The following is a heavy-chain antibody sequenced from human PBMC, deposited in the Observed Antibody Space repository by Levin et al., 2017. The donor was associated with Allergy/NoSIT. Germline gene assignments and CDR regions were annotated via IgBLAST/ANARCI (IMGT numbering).Heavy chain of an antibody. CDR2: ISAYNGDT. D-gene: IGHD3-16*01. J-gene: IGHJ4*02. Sequence: PGGSLRLSCKASGYTFTNFGISWVRQVPGQGLEWMGWISAYNGDTNYVQKLQGRFTMTTDTSTSTAYMDLGTLRSDDTALYYCARDTAWGTSSIDYWGQGTLVTVSS. CDR3: ARDTAWGTSSIDY. CDR1: GYTFTNFG. V-gene: IGHV1-18*01.